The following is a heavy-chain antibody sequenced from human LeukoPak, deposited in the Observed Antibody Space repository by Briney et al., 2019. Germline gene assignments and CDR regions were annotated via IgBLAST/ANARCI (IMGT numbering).Heavy chain of an antibody. J-gene: IGHJ4*02. CDR3: AKSGLNRFDY. CDR1: GFAFRSCE. CDR2: ISSSGTTI. D-gene: IGHD2-15*01. V-gene: IGHV3-48*03. Sequence: PGGSLRPSCAASGFAFRSCEMNWVRQAPGKGLEWISYISSSGTTIYYADSVKGRFTISRDNAKNSLYLQMNSLRAEDTAVYYCAKSGLNRFDYWGQGTLVTVSS.